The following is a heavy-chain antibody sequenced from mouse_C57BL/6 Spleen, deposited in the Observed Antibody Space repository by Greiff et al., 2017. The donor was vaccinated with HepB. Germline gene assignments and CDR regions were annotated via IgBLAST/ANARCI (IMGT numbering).Heavy chain of an antibody. D-gene: IGHD2-4*01. CDR1: GYAFSSSW. V-gene: IGHV1-82*01. CDR2: IYPGDGDT. Sequence: VHLVESGPELVKPGASVKISCKASGYAFSSSWMNWVKQRPGKGLEWIGRIYPGDGDTNYNGKFKGKATLTADKSSSTAYMQLSSLTSEDSAVYFCARRENYYDYDDYAMDYWGQGTSVTVSS. CDR3: ARRENYYDYDDYAMDY. J-gene: IGHJ4*01.